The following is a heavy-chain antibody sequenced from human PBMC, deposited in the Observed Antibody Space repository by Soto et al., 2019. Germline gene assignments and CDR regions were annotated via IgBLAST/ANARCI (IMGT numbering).Heavy chain of an antibody. CDR1: GGSISSSSYD. CDR3: ASPFAYCGGDCYGFDP. Sequence: SETLSLTCTVSGGSISSSSYDWGWIRHPPGKGLEWIGSIYYSGSTYYNPSLKSRVTISVDTSKNQFSLKLSSVTAADTAVYYCASPFAYCGGDCYGFDPWGQGTLVTVSS. D-gene: IGHD2-21*02. CDR2: IYYSGST. J-gene: IGHJ5*02. V-gene: IGHV4-39*01.